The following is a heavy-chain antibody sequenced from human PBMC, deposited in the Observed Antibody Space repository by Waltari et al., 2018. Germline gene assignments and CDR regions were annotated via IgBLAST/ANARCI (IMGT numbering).Heavy chain of an antibody. CDR3: ATEQVAGVLDT. Sequence: QVQLVQSGAEVKEPGASVKVSCKVSGDTLSELPIHWVRQAPGKGLEWMGGCDPQDGERGYAQKFQGRVTMTEDTSTNTAYLELRSLRSDDTAVFYCATEQVAGVLDTWGQGTLVTVSS. V-gene: IGHV1-24*01. CDR1: GDTLSELP. J-gene: IGHJ5*02. D-gene: IGHD6-19*01. CDR2: CDPQDGER.